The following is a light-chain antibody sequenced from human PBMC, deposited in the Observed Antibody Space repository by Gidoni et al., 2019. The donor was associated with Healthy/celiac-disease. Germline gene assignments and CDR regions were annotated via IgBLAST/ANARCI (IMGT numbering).Light chain of an antibody. Sequence: SYKLTHTPSYAVSPGQTASSTCSGDKLGDKYACWYQQKPGQSPVLVIYQDSKRSSWISVRFSGSNSVNTATLTISGTQAMDEADYYCQAWDSSTDYVFGTGTTVTVL. CDR2: QDS. J-gene: IGLJ1*01. CDR3: QAWDSSTDYV. CDR1: KLGDKY. V-gene: IGLV3-1*01.